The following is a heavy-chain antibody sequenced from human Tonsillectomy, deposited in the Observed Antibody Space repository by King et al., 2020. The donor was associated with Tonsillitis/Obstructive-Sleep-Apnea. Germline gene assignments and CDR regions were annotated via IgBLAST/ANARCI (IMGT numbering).Heavy chain of an antibody. CDR3: ARVAVTGFSFDY. J-gene: IGHJ4*02. Sequence: VQLQQWGAGLLKPSETLSLTCAVYGGSFSGYYWSWIRQPPGKGLGWIGEINHSGSTNYNPSLKSRVTISVDTSKNQFSLKLSSVTAADTAVYFCARVAVTGFSFDYWGQGTLVSVSS. CDR1: GGSFSGYY. V-gene: IGHV4-34*01. D-gene: IGHD6-19*01. CDR2: INHSGST.